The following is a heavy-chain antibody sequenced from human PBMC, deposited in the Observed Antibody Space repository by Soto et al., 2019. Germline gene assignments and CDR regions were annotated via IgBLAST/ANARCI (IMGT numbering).Heavy chain of an antibody. CDR2: IYYSGST. J-gene: IGHJ5*02. CDR1: GGSISSGGYS. V-gene: IGHV4-30-2*03. CDR3: ARGIESKAAAPPFDP. D-gene: IGHD6-13*01. Sequence: SETLSLTCAVSGGSISSGGYSWSWMRQPPGKGLEWIGSIYYSGSTYYNPSLKSRVTISVDTSKNQFSLKLSSVTAADTAVYYCARGIESKAAAPPFDPWGQGSLVTVSS.